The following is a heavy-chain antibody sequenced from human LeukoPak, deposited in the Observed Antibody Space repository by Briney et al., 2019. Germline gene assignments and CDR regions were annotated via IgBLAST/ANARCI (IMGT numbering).Heavy chain of an antibody. Sequence: GSLRLSCAASGFTFSSYSMNWVRQAPGKGLEWVSSISSSSSYIYYADSVKGRFTISRDNAKNSLYLQMNSLRAEDAAVYYCARASPLRFLDVWGQGTTVTVSS. CDR1: GFTFSSYS. J-gene: IGHJ6*02. CDR3: ARASPLRFLDV. CDR2: ISSSSSYI. D-gene: IGHD3-3*01. V-gene: IGHV3-21*01.